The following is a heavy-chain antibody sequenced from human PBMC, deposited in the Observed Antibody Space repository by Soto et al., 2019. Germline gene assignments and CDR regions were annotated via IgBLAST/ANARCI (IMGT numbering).Heavy chain of an antibody. CDR2: INSDGSST. Sequence: EVQLVESGGGLVQPGGSLRLSCAASGFTFSSYWMHWVRQAPGKGLVWVSRINSDGSSTGYADSVMGRFTISRDNAKNTLYLQMNSLRAEDTAVYYCARDQGYCSGGSCYEAGYWGQGTLVTVSS. D-gene: IGHD2-15*01. J-gene: IGHJ4*02. CDR3: ARDQGYCSGGSCYEAGY. V-gene: IGHV3-74*01. CDR1: GFTFSSYW.